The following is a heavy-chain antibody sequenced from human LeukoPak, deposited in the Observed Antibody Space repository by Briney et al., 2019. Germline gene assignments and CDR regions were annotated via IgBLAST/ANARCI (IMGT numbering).Heavy chain of an antibody. CDR1: GFTFSSYV. D-gene: IGHD6-19*01. Sequence: GGSLRLSCAASGFTFSSYVMHWVRQAPGKGLEWVGFIRSKAYGGTTEYAASVKGRFTISRDDSKSIAYLQMNSLKTEDTAVYYCTSESAVAGTLGVYYYYGMDVWGQGTTVTVSS. J-gene: IGHJ6*02. V-gene: IGHV3-49*04. CDR3: TSESAVAGTLGVYYYYGMDV. CDR2: IRSKAYGGTT.